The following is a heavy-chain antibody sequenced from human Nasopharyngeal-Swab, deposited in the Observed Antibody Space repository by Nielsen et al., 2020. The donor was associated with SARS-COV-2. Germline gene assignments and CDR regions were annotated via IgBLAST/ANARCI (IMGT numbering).Heavy chain of an antibody. D-gene: IGHD3-10*01. CDR2: IKSKTDGGTT. Sequence: GGSLRLSCAASGFTFSNAWMSWVRQAPGKGLEWVGRIKSKTDGGTTDYAAPVKGRFTISRDDSKNTLYLQMNSLGAEDTAVYYCARPTMVRGVIISDFDYWGQGTLVTVSS. CDR1: GFTFSNAW. J-gene: IGHJ4*02. CDR3: ARPTMVRGVIISDFDY. V-gene: IGHV3-15*01.